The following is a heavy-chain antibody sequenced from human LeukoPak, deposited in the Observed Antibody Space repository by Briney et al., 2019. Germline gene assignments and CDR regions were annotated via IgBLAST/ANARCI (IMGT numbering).Heavy chain of an antibody. CDR1: GFTFSSYA. J-gene: IGHJ4*02. CDR3: AKDRSDSTTWYAGSH. CDR2: ISGSGGST. Sequence: QPGGSLRLSCAASGFTFSSYAMSWVRQAPGKGLEWVSAISGSGGSTYYADSVKGRFTISRDNSKNTLHLQMNSLRAEDTAVYYCAKDRSDSTTWYAGSHWGQGTLVTVSS. V-gene: IGHV3-23*01. D-gene: IGHD6-13*01.